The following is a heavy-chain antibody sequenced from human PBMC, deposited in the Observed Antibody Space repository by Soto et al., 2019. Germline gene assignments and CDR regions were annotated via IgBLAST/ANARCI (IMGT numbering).Heavy chain of an antibody. Sequence: VGSLGLSCAASGFTFSTHAMSWVRQAPGKGLEWVSSISSGGTTTFYAASVEGRFTISRDKSKNTLYLQMNSLRADDTAVYYCAREGGSIGGWFGRKFDSWGQGTQVTVSS. CDR2: ISSGGTTT. CDR1: GFTFSTHA. CDR3: AREGGSIGGWFGRKFDS. J-gene: IGHJ4*02. D-gene: IGHD6-19*01. V-gene: IGHV3-23*01.